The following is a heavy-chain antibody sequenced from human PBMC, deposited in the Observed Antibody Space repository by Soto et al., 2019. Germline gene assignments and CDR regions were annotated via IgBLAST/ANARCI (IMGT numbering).Heavy chain of an antibody. D-gene: IGHD2-21*02. CDR1: GGSVSSGSYY. CDR3: ARVRHCGGDCYIPIDY. Sequence: NPSETLSLTCTVSGGSVSSGSYYWSWIRQPPGKGLEWIGYIYYSGSTNYNPSLKSRVTISVDTSKNQFSLKLSSVTAADTAVYYCARVRHCGGDCYIPIDYWGQGTLVTVSS. CDR2: IYYSGST. V-gene: IGHV4-61*01. J-gene: IGHJ4*02.